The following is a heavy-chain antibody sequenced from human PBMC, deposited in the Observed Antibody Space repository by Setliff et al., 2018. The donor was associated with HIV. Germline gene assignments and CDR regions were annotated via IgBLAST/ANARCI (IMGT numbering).Heavy chain of an antibody. Sequence: KPSETLSLTCTVSGGSMSSYYWSWIRQPPGKGLEWIGSIYYTGSTDYNPSLMSRVTISLDTPKNQFSLKLNSVIAADTAVYYCAKKGNGDYHFDYWGQGTLVTVSS. V-gene: IGHV4-59*01. CDR3: AKKGNGDYHFDY. J-gene: IGHJ4*02. CDR2: IYYTGST. CDR1: GGSMSSYY. D-gene: IGHD4-17*01.